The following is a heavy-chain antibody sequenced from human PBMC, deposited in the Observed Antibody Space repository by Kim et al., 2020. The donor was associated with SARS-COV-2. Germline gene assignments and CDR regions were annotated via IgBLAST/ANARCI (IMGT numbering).Heavy chain of an antibody. CDR3: ARVPTKSPTGDFDF. V-gene: IGHV1-2*06. D-gene: IGHD2-8*02. CDR1: GYTFTDYY. CDR2: IHPNSGGT. Sequence: ASVKVSCKATGYTFTDYYVHWVRQAPGQGLEWMGRIHPNSGGTNYAQKFQGRVTMTRDTSISTVYMDVSGLRPNDTAVYYCARVPTKSPTGDFDFWGQGTLVTVSS. J-gene: IGHJ4*02.